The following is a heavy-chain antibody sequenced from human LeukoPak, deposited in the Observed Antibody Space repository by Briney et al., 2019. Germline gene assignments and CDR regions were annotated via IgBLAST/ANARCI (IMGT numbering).Heavy chain of an antibody. Sequence: PSETLSLTCTVSGGSISGGGYYWSWIRQHPGKGLEWIGYIYYSGSTYYNPSLKSRVTISVDTSKNQFSLKLSSVTAADTAVYYCARVGGVNYDFWSGYSPYMDVWGKGTTVTVSS. CDR2: IYYSGST. J-gene: IGHJ6*03. CDR1: GGSISGGGYY. D-gene: IGHD3-3*01. CDR3: ARVGGVNYDFWSGYSPYMDV. V-gene: IGHV4-31*03.